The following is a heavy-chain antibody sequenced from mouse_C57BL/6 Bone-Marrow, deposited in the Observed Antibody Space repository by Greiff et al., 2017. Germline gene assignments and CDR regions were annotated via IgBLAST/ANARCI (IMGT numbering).Heavy chain of an antibody. Sequence: QVQLQQSGAELVRPGTSVKVSCKASGYAFTNYLIEWVKQRPGQGLEWIGVINPGSGGTKYNEKFKGKATLTADKSSSTAYMQLSSLTSEDSAVYFCAREVGNYGAYWGQGTLVTVSA. J-gene: IGHJ3*01. D-gene: IGHD2-1*01. CDR2: INPGSGGT. CDR1: GYAFTNYL. V-gene: IGHV1-54*01. CDR3: AREVGNYGAY.